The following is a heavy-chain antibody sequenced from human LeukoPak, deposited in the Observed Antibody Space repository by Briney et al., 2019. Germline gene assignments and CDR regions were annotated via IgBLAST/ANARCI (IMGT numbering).Heavy chain of an antibody. CDR1: GFSFSSYS. V-gene: IGHV3-21*01. J-gene: IGHJ6*02. D-gene: IGHD2/OR15-2a*01. Sequence: GGSLRLSCTASGFSFSSYSMNWVRQAPGKGLEWVSSISGSSIYIYYADSVKGRFTISRDNAKNSLYLQMNSLRAEDTAVYYCTSRGGIVETFDSYYGMDVWGQGTTVTVSS. CDR2: ISGSSIYI. CDR3: TSRGGIVETFDSYYGMDV.